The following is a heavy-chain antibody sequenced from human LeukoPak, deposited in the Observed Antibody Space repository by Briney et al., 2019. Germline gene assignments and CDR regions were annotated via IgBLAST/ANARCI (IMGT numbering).Heavy chain of an antibody. D-gene: IGHD1-26*01. CDR3: AREFLGSHFDY. CDR1: GFTFSSYA. CDR2: ISYDGSNK. Sequence: GGSLRLSCAASGFTFSSYAMHWVRQAPGKGLEWVAVISYDGSNKYYADSVKGRFTISRDNSKNTLYLQMNSLRAEDTAVYYCAREFLGSHFDYWGQGTLVTVSS. V-gene: IGHV3-30-3*01. J-gene: IGHJ4*02.